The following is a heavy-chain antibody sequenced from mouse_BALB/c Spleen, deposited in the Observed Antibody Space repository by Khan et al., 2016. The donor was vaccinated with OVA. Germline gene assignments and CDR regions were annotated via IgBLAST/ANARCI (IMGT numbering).Heavy chain of an antibody. V-gene: IGHV1-7*01. CDR1: GYTFTTYW. J-gene: IGHJ2*01. CDR2: INPTSGYT. CDR3: TRDRIDY. Sequence: QVQLQQSGAELAKPGASVKMSCKASGYTFTTYWMHWVKQRPGQGLEWIGYINPTSGYTDYNEKFKARATLSADKSSSTAYMQLSSLTSDDSAVYYCTRDRIDYWGQGTTLTVSS.